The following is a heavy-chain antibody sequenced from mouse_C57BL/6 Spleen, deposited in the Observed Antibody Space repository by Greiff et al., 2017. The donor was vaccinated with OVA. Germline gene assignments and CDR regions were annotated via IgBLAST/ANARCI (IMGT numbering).Heavy chain of an antibody. V-gene: IGHV1-81*01. CDR2: IYPRSGNT. D-gene: IGHD1-1*01. J-gene: IGHJ2*01. CDR1: GYTFTSYG. CDR3: AGGVITTVVAYYFDY. Sequence: QVQLQQSGAELARPGASVKLSCKASGYTFTSYGISWVKQRTGQGLEWIGEIYPRSGNTYYNEKFKGKATLTADKSSSTAYMELRSLTSEDSAVYFCAGGVITTVVAYYFDYWGQGTTLTVSS.